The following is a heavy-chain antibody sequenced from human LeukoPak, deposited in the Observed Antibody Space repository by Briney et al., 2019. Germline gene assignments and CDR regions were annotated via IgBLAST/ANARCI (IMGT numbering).Heavy chain of an antibody. D-gene: IGHD2-2*02. J-gene: IGHJ1*01. CDR1: GGTFSNYT. Sequence: GASVKVSCKASGGTFSNYTISWVRQAPGQGLEWMGRIIPILGIANYAQKFQGRVTITADKSTSTAYMELSSLRSEDTAVYYCARSLTPYPEVYFQHWGQGTLVTVSS. CDR2: IIPILGIA. CDR3: ARSLTPYPEVYFQH. V-gene: IGHV1-69*02.